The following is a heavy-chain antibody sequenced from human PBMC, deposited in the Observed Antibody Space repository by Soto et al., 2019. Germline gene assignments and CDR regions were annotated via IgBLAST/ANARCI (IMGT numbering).Heavy chain of an antibody. CDR3: AKELHTSSGWSQVIY. CDR1: GFILSNYD. D-gene: IGHD6-19*01. V-gene: IGHV3-23*01. CDR2: ISWSGGTT. Sequence: PGGSLRLSCAASGFILSNYDMHWVRQAPGKGLEWVSGISWSGGTTDYADSVKGRFTISRDNSKNTLYLQMNSLRAEDTAVYYCAKELHTSSGWSQVIYWGQGTLVTVSS. J-gene: IGHJ4*02.